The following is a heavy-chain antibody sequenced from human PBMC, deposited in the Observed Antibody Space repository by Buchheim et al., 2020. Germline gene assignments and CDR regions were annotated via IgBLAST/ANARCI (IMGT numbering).Heavy chain of an antibody. CDR3: ARDHSRGDYVPSYYYGMDV. CDR1: GGSISSGDYY. V-gene: IGHV4-30-4*01. J-gene: IGHJ6*02. D-gene: IGHD4-17*01. Sequence: QVQLQESGPGLVKPSQTLSLTCTVSGGSISSGDYYWSWIRQPPGKGLEWIGYIYYSGSTYYNPSLKSRVTISVDTSKNQFSQKLSSVTAADTAVYYCARDHSRGDYVPSYYYGMDVWGQGTT. CDR2: IYYSGST.